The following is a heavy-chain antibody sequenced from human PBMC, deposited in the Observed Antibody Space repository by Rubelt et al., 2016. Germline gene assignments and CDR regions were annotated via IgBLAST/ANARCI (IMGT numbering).Heavy chain of an antibody. Sequence: QLQLQESGPGLVKPSETLSLTCTVSGGSISSSSYYWGWIRQPPGKGLEWIGSIYYSGSTYYNPSLKSRVTISVDTSKNQFSRELGSVTAADTAVYYCARRGAIFGVVIYFDYWGQGTLVTVSS. CDR3: ARRGAIFGVVIYFDY. CDR2: IYYSGST. D-gene: IGHD3-3*01. J-gene: IGHJ4*02. V-gene: IGHV4-39*01. CDR1: GGSISSSSYY.